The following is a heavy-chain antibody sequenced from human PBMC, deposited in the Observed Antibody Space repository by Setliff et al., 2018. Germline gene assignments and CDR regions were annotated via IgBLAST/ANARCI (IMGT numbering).Heavy chain of an antibody. V-gene: IGHV4-34*01. CDR2: INHSGST. Sequence: NPSETLSLTCAVYGGSFSFYYWTWIRQPPGKGLEWIGEINHSGSTNYNQSLKSRVTLSVDTSKNQFSLQLSSVTAADTAVYYCARGYGNSAGCFFAGWFDPWGQGTLVTVSS. CDR1: GGSFSFYY. J-gene: IGHJ5*02. CDR3: ARGYGNSAGCFFAGWFDP. D-gene: IGHD2-2*01.